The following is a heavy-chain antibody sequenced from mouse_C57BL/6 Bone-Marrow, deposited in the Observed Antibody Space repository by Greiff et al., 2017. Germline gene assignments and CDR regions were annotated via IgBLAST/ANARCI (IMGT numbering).Heavy chain of an antibody. CDR1: GYTFTSYW. CDR3: ARDDDYDEGWYFDV. D-gene: IGHD2-4*01. Sequence: QVQLQQPGAELVMPGASVKLSCKASGYTFTSYWMHWVKQRPGQGLEWIGEIDPSDSYTNYNQKFKGKSTLTVDKSSRTAYMQLSSLTSEDSAVYYCARDDDYDEGWYFDVWGTGTTVTVSS. J-gene: IGHJ1*03. CDR2: IDPSDSYT. V-gene: IGHV1-69*01.